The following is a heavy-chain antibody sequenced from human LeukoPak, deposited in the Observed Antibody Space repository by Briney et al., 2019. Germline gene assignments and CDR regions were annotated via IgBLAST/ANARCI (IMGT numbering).Heavy chain of an antibody. CDR1: GFTFSSYG. J-gene: IGHJ4*02. Sequence: GGSLRLSCAGSGFTFSSYGMHWVRQAPGKGVEWVAFIRYDGSNKYYADSVKGRFTISRDNSKNTLYLQMNSLRAEDTAVYYCAKDQPGHGGNSGYYFDYWGQGTLVTVSS. CDR2: IRYDGSNK. V-gene: IGHV3-30*02. CDR3: AKDQPGHGGNSGYYFDY. D-gene: IGHD4-23*01.